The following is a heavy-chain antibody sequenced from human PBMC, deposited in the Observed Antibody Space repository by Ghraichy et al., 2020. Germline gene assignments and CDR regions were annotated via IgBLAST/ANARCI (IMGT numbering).Heavy chain of an antibody. Sequence: SETLSLTCTVSGGSISSSSYYWGWIRQPPGKGLEWIGSIYYSGSTYYNPSLKSRVTISVDTSKNQFSLKLSSVTAADTAVYYCARPTYYDFWSGYYSAWGQGTLVTVSS. CDR2: IYYSGST. J-gene: IGHJ5*02. CDR1: GGSISSSSYY. V-gene: IGHV4-39*01. CDR3: ARPTYYDFWSGYYSA. D-gene: IGHD3-3*01.